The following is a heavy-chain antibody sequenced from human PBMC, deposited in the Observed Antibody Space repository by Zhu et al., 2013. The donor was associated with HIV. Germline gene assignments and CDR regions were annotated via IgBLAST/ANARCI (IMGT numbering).Heavy chain of an antibody. Sequence: EVQLVESGGGLVQPGGSLRLSCAASGFTSSSYWMHWVRQSPGKGLIWVSRINGYGSITNYAESVKGRFTISRDNAKNTLYLQMNSLRAEDTAVYYCARARIAAYRGNWFDPWGPEPRSSSPQ. CDR1: GFTSSSYW. CDR3: ARARIAAYRGNWFDP. D-gene: IGHD4-4*01. J-gene: IGHJ5*02. CDR2: INGYGSIT. V-gene: IGHV3-74*01.